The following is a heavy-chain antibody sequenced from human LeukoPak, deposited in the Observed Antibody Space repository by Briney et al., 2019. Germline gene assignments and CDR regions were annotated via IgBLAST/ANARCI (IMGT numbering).Heavy chain of an antibody. Sequence: GSLRLSCAASGFTFSSYAMSWVRQAPGKGLEWVSAISGSGGSTYYADSVKGRFTISRDNSKNTLYLQMNSLRAEDTAVYYCAKETDIVVVPAAIGFDYWGQGTLVTVSS. CDR2: ISGSGGST. CDR1: GFTFSSYA. J-gene: IGHJ4*02. CDR3: AKETDIVVVPAAIGFDY. V-gene: IGHV3-23*01. D-gene: IGHD2-2*02.